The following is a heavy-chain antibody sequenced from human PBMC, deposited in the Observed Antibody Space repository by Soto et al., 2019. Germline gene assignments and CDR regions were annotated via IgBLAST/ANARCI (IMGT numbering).Heavy chain of an antibody. CDR3: ARELRKGPAAAGTGGY. CDR2: IIPILGIA. D-gene: IGHD6-13*01. V-gene: IGHV1-69*08. Sequence: QVQLVQSGAEVKKPGSSVKVSCKASGGTFSSYTISWVRQAPGQGLEWMGRIIPILGIANYAPKLQGRVTITADKSTGAAYMELSSLRSEDKAVYYSARELRKGPAAAGTGGYWGQGTLVTVSS. J-gene: IGHJ4*02. CDR1: GGTFSSYT.